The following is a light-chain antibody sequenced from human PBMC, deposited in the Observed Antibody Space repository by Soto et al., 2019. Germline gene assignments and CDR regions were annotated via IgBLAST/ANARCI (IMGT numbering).Light chain of an antibody. CDR1: SSDVGGYNL. Sequence: QSPMTKPASLSGSPGQSITISCTGTSSDVGGYNLVSWYQQYPGKAPKLLIYEDSKRPSGVSNRFSGSKSGNTASLTISGRQAGDETDYYCCSYARSDTYVFGTGTRITVL. J-gene: IGLJ1*01. CDR3: CSYARSDTYV. CDR2: EDS. V-gene: IGLV2-23*01.